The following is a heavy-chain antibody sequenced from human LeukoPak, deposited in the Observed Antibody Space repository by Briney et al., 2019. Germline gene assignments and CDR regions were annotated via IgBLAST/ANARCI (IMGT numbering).Heavy chain of an antibody. V-gene: IGHV3-30*01. CDR1: GLTFSSYA. CDR2: ISYDGSNK. J-gene: IGHJ6*03. Sequence: GRSLRLSCAASGLTFSSYAMNWARQAPGKGPEWVAAISYDGSNKFYGDSVKGRFTISRDDSKNTLYLQMNSLRPEDTAVYYCTRAIAYYYSMDVWGKGTTVTVPS. D-gene: IGHD2-21*01. CDR3: TRAIAYYYSMDV.